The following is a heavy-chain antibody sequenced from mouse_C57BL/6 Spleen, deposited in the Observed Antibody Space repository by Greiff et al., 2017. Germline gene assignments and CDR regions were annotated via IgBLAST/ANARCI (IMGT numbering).Heavy chain of an antibody. V-gene: IGHV3-1*01. CDR2: ISYSGST. D-gene: IGHD2-1*01. CDR1: GYSITSGYD. Sequence: EVHLVESGPGMVKPSQSLSLTCTVTGYSITSGYDWHWIRHFPGNKLEWMGYISYSGSTNYNPSLKSRISITHDTSKNHFFLKLNSVTTEDTATYYCAREDYYGNMFAYWGQGTLVTVSA. J-gene: IGHJ3*01. CDR3: AREDYYGNMFAY.